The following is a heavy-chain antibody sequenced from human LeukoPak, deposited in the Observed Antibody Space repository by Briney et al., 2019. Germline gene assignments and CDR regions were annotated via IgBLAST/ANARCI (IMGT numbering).Heavy chain of an antibody. Sequence: PSETLSLTCTVSGGSMSNYYWTWIRQPPGKGLEWIGYIYYSGSTSYNPSLKSRVTISADTSGNQFSLKLSSVTAADTAVYYCASGADYSNYYFNYWGQGTLVTVSS. CDR2: IYYSGST. V-gene: IGHV4-59*01. CDR1: GGSMSNYY. D-gene: IGHD4-11*01. J-gene: IGHJ4*02. CDR3: ASGADYSNYYFNY.